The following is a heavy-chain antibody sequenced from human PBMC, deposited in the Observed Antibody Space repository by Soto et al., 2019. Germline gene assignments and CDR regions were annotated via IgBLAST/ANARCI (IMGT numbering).Heavy chain of an antibody. Sequence: EVPLVESGGGLVQPGGSLRLSCAASGFTFSTYDMHWVRQVTGKGLEWVSAIGTTGDTYYPGSVKGRFTISRDDAKNSLYLQMNSLGAGDTAVYYCARDATYGSGRGPDWYFDLWGRGTVVTVSS. CDR1: GFTFSTYD. CDR2: IGTTGDT. J-gene: IGHJ2*01. V-gene: IGHV3-13*04. CDR3: ARDATYGSGRGPDWYFDL. D-gene: IGHD3-10*01.